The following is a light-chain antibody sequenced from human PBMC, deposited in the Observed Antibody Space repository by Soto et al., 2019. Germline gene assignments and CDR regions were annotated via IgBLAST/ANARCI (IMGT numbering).Light chain of an antibody. Sequence: QSVLTQPPSASGTPGQRVTISCSGSSSNIGSNYVYWYQQHPGTAPKLLIYSNNQRPSGVPDRLSGSKSGTSASLAISGLRSEDEADYYCAAWDDSLSGVVFGGGTKLTVL. CDR1: SSNIGSNY. J-gene: IGLJ2*01. CDR2: SNN. CDR3: AAWDDSLSGVV. V-gene: IGLV1-47*02.